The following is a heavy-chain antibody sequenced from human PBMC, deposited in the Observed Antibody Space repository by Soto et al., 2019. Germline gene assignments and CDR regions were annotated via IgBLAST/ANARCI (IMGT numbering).Heavy chain of an antibody. CDR3: ARAPPGRYYDFWSGYIPITDY. Sequence: GGSLRLSCAASGFTFSSYWMSWVRQAPGKGLEWVANIKQDGSEKYYVDSVKGRFTISRDNAKNSLYLQMNSLRAEDTAVYYCARAPPGRYYDFWSGYIPITDYWGQGTLVTVSS. CDR2: IKQDGSEK. J-gene: IGHJ4*02. CDR1: GFTFSSYW. D-gene: IGHD3-3*01. V-gene: IGHV3-7*05.